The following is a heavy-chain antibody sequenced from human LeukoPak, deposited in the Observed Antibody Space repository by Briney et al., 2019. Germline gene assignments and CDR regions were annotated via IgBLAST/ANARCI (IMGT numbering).Heavy chain of an antibody. Sequence: GGSLRLSCAASGFTFSNYWMSWVRQAPGKGLEWVANIKQDGSEKYYVDSVKGRFTISRDNAKNSLYLQLNSLRAEDTAVYYCASSIAVAGDRFDYWGQGTLVTVSS. CDR2: IKQDGSEK. D-gene: IGHD6-19*01. J-gene: IGHJ4*02. V-gene: IGHV3-7*01. CDR1: GFTFSNYW. CDR3: ASSIAVAGDRFDY.